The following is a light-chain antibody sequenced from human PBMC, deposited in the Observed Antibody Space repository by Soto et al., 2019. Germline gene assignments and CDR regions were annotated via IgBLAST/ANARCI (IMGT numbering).Light chain of an antibody. CDR1: SSDVGGYNY. Sequence: QSALTQPASVSGSPGQSITISCTGTSSDVGGYNYVSWYQQHPGKAPKLMIYDVSDRPSGVSNRFSGSKSGNTASLTISGLRAEDVADYYCSSYTSSSTPWVFGTGTTVNV. CDR3: SSYTSSSTPWV. J-gene: IGLJ1*01. V-gene: IGLV2-14*01. CDR2: DVS.